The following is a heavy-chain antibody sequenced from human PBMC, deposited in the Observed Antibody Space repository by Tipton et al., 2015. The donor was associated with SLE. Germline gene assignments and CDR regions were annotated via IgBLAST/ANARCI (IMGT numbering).Heavy chain of an antibody. CDR2: IHYRGST. V-gene: IGHV4-59*01. J-gene: IGHJ2*01. Sequence: LSLTCTVSGGSISGYYWSWVRQPPGQGLEWIGYIHYRGSTNYNPSLKSRVTISLDTSENQFSLKLSSVTAADTAVYYCARDRYCGAGSCFDWYFDLWGRGSLVTVPA. D-gene: IGHD2-15*01. CDR3: ARDRYCGAGSCFDWYFDL. CDR1: GGSISGYY.